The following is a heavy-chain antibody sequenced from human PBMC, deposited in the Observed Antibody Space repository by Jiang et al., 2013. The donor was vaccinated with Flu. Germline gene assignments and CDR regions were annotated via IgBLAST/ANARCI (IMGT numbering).Heavy chain of an antibody. CDR3: ARGLGNTTGY. V-gene: IGHV4-34*01. J-gene: IGHJ4*02. CDR1: GGSFSGYY. Sequence: LLKPSETLSLTCAVYGGSFSGYYWSWIRQPPGKGLEWIGEINHSGSTNYNPSLKSRVTISVDTSKNQFSLKLSSVTAADTAVYYCARGLGNTTGYWGQGTLVTVSS. D-gene: IGHD4-23*01. CDR2: INHSGST.